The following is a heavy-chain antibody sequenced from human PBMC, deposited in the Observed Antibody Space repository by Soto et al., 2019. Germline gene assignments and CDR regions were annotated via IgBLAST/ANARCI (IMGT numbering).Heavy chain of an antibody. CDR2: IIPIFGTA. J-gene: IGHJ6*02. Sequence: QVQLVQSGAEVKKPGSSVKVSCKASGGTFSSCAISWVRQAPGQGLEWMGGIIPIFGTANYAQKFQGRVTITADESTSTAYMELSSLRSEDTAVYYCARVRMVRGENYYYYGMDVWGQGTTVTVSS. CDR3: ARVRMVRGENYYYYGMDV. V-gene: IGHV1-69*01. D-gene: IGHD3-10*01. CDR1: GGTFSSCA.